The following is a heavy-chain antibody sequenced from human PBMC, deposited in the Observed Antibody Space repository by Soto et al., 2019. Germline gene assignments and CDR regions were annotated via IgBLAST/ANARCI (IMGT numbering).Heavy chain of an antibody. CDR2: IIPISGTT. J-gene: IGHJ6*02. CDR3: ARGYCSGGNCYSGMDV. V-gene: IGHV1-69*13. CDR1: GGTFSTHA. D-gene: IGHD2-15*01. Sequence: SVKVSCKASGGTFSTHAIIWVRQAPGHGLEWMGVIIPISGTTYYTQKFQGRVTITADEPTSTAFMELSSLKSDDTAVFYCARGYCSGGNCYSGMDVWGQGTMVTVSS.